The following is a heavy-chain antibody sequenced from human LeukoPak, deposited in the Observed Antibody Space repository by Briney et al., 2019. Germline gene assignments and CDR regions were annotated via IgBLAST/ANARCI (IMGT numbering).Heavy chain of an antibody. CDR2: ISYDGSNT. J-gene: IGHJ4*02. D-gene: IGHD6-13*01. Sequence: GPSLRLSRPAYGFTFSSYAMHWVRQHPSNWLEWQALISYDGSNTSYTHSVKGRFTISRDNSKNTLYLQMNSLGAEDSAVYYCAREDAAAGYFYYWGQGNLVTVSS. CDR3: AREDAAAGYFYY. V-gene: IGHV3-30*04. CDR1: GFTFSSYA.